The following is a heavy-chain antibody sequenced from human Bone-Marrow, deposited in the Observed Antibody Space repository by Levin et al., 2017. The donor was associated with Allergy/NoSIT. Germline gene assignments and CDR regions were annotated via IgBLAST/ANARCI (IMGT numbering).Heavy chain of an antibody. J-gene: IGHJ4*02. CDR1: GGSISSATYH. D-gene: IGHD3-22*01. CDR2: LYTTGRT. Sequence: PSQTLSLTCTVSGGSISSATYHWSWIRQPAGKGLEWIGRLYTTGRTYYNPSLKSRVTISVDTSKNQFSLKLSSVTAADTAVYYCARGITMIVGPYPTPYFDSWGQGTLVTVSS. CDR3: ARGITMIVGPYPTPYFDS. V-gene: IGHV4-61*02.